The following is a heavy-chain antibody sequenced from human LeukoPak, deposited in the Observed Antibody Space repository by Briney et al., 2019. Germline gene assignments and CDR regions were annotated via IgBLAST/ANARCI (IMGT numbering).Heavy chain of an antibody. CDR1: GGSISSYY. V-gene: IGHV4-59*01. J-gene: IGHJ3*02. D-gene: IGHD6-19*01. CDR3: ARETWSRGWAFDI. Sequence: AETLSLTCTVGGGSISSYYWSWLRQPRGKGLERVGYIYYSGSTNYNPSLKSRVTISVDTSKNQFSLKLSSVTAADTAVYYCARETWSRGWAFDIWGQGTMVTVSS. CDR2: IYYSGST.